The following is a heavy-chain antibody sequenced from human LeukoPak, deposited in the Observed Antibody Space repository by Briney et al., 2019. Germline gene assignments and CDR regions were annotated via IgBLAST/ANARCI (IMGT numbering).Heavy chain of an antibody. CDR1: GFTFSDYC. CDR3: ARVGDHYGDYVKFDY. J-gene: IGHJ4*02. Sequence: GGSLRLSCAASGFTFSDYCMHWVRQGPGKGLVWVSRINNDGTRIYYADSVKGRFTISRDNAKNTLYLQMNSLRAEDAAVYYCARVGDHYGDYVKFDYWGQGALVTVSS. D-gene: IGHD4-17*01. V-gene: IGHV3-74*01. CDR2: INNDGTRI.